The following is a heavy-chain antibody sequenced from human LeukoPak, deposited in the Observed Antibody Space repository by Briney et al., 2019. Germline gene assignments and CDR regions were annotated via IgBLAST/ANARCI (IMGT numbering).Heavy chain of an antibody. CDR3: ARIMVRGINWFDP. V-gene: IGHV4-39*01. J-gene: IGHJ5*02. CDR1: GGSISSSSYY. CDR2: IYYSGST. D-gene: IGHD3-10*01. Sequence: PSETLSLTCTVSGGSISSSSYYWGWIRQPPEKGLEWIGSIYYSGSTYYNPSLKSRVTISVDTSKNQFSLKLSSVTAADTAVYYCARIMVRGINWFDPWGQGTLVTVSS.